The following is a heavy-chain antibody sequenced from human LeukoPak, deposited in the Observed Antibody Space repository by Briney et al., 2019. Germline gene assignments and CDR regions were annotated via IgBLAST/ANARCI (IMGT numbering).Heavy chain of an antibody. D-gene: IGHD2-2*01. CDR2: IYYSGST. V-gene: IGHV4-59*01. CDR3: ARVAVVVVPAAIPVNWFDP. CDR1: GGSISSYY. J-gene: IGHJ5*02. Sequence: SETLSLTCTVSGGSISSYYWSWIRQPPGKGLEWIGYIYYSGSTNYNPSLKSRVTISVDTSKNQFSLKLSSVTAADTAVYYCARVAVVVVPAAIPVNWFDPWGQGTLVAVSS.